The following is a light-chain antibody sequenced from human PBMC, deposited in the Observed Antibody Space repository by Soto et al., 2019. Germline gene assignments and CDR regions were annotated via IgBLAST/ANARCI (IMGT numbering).Light chain of an antibody. J-gene: IGLJ1*01. CDR3: GTLDTSQRRV. Sequence: QSVLTQPPSVSAAPGQKVTISCSGSSSDIGINHVSWYQQFPGTAPKLLIYENYKRLSGIPDRFSGSKSGTSDTLDITGLQTGDEADYYCGTLDTSQRRVFGSGTKLTVL. V-gene: IGLV1-51*02. CDR1: SSDIGINH. CDR2: ENY.